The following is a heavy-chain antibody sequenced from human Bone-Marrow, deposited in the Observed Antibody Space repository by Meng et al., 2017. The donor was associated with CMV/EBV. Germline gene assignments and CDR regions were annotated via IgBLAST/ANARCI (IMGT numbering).Heavy chain of an antibody. J-gene: IGHJ5*02. CDR3: ARDYDGGGMGWFDP. V-gene: IGHV4-61*01. Sequence: SETLSLTCTVSGGSVSSGSYYWSWIWQPPGKGLEWIGYIYYSGSTNYNPSLKSRVTISVDTSKNQFSLKLSSVTAADTAVYYCARDYDGGGMGWFDPWGQGTLVTVSS. CDR1: GGSVSSGSYY. CDR2: IYYSGST. D-gene: IGHD3-16*01.